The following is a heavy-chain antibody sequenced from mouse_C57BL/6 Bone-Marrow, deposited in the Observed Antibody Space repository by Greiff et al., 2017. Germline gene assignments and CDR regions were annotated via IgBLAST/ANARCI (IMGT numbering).Heavy chain of an antibody. V-gene: IGHV1-64*01. CDR2: MHPNGGSP. CDR3: ARSYAYDDYTIDY. J-gene: IGHJ4*01. Sequence: QVQLQQPGAELVKPGASVKLSCKASGYTFTNSWMHWVKQRPGQGLEWIGMMHPNGGSPDYNEKFKSEATLSVDKSSRTAYMELSSLTSEDSAVYYCARSYAYDDYTIDYWGQGTAVTVSS. CDR1: GYTFTNSW. D-gene: IGHD2-2*01.